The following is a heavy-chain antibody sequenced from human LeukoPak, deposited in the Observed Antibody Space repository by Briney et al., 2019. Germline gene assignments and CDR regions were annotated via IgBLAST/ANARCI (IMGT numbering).Heavy chain of an antibody. Sequence: GGSLRLSCRTSGFLFHVYTMTWVRQTPGKGLEWISSISHSDDSTYYADSVKGRFTISRDNSKNTLYLQMNSLRAEDTAVYYCTSITMVRGVIITNDYWGQGTLVTVSS. J-gene: IGHJ4*02. D-gene: IGHD3-10*01. CDR2: ISHSDDST. CDR3: TSITMVRGVIITNDY. CDR1: GFLFHVYT. V-gene: IGHV3-23*01.